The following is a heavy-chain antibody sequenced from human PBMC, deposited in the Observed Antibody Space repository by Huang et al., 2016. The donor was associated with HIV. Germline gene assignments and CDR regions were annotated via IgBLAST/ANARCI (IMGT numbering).Heavy chain of an antibody. J-gene: IGHJ4*02. CDR2: INSDGSST. CDR1: GFSISSYW. V-gene: IGHV3-74*01. D-gene: IGHD3-22*01. Sequence: EVQLVESGGGLVQPGGSLRLSCAASGFSISSYWMHWVRQAPGKGLVWVSRINSDGSSTIYAESVKGRFTISRDNDKNTLYLQMNSLRAEDTAVYYCARDPRIQSWLNFFDYWGQGTLVSVSS. CDR3: ARDPRIQSWLNFFDY.